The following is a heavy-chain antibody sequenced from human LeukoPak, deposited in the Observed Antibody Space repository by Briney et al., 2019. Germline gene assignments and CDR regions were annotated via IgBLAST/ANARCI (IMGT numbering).Heavy chain of an antibody. CDR3: AFGTLRGLKY. J-gene: IGHJ4*02. CDR1: GDMFISNY. Sequence: ASVKVSCKTSGDMFISNYIFWVRQAPGQGLECVGWINPTNGDTDSAEKVKGRVTLTRGTATTTAYLELSHLRSDDKAVYYCAFGTLRGLKYWGQGSLVTVSS. CDR2: INPTNGDT. V-gene: IGHV1-2*02. D-gene: IGHD1-14*01.